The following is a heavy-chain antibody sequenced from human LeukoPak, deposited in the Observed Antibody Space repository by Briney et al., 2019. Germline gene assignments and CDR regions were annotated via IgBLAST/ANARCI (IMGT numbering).Heavy chain of an antibody. CDR2: ISNGRT. V-gene: IGHV4-59*01. J-gene: IGHJ5*02. CDR3: ARDKAHSYGRYFDP. CDR1: GGSISTYY. Sequence: SETLSLTCSVSGGSISTYYWNWIRQTQGKGLEWIGHISNGRTDYNPSLKSRVTISVDTSKNQFSLKLTSVTAADTAVYYCARDKAHSYGRYFDPWGQGALVIVSS. D-gene: IGHD5-18*01.